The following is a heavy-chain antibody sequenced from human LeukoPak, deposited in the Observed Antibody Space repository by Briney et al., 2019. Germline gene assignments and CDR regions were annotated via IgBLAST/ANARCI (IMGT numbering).Heavy chain of an antibody. CDR2: IYPGDSDT. CDR3: ARLGVYGSGSYYDYFDY. D-gene: IGHD3-10*01. CDR1: GYSFTSYW. V-gene: IGHV5-51*01. J-gene: IGHJ4*02. Sequence: GESLKISCKGSGYSFTSYWIGWVRQMPGKGLEWMGIIYPGDSDTRYSPFFQGQVTISADKSISTAYLQWSSLKASDTAMYYCARLGVYGSGSYYDYFDYWGQGTLVTVSS.